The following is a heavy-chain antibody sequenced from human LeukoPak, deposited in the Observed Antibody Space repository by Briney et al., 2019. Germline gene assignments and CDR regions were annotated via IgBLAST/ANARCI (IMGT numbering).Heavy chain of an antibody. Sequence: GGSLRLSCAVSGFTFSHYAMSWVRQAPGTGLEWVGSLTDSGDATYYADSVKGRFTISRDNSKNTLYLQMNSLRAEDTAVYYCANNFDYWGQGTLVTVSS. CDR1: GFTFSHYA. J-gene: IGHJ4*02. V-gene: IGHV3-23*01. CDR3: ANNFDY. CDR2: LTDSGDAT.